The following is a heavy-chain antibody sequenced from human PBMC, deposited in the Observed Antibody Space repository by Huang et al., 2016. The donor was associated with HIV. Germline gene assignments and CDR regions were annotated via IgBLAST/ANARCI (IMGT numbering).Heavy chain of an antibody. D-gene: IGHD2-15*01. J-gene: IGHJ4*02. Sequence: QVQLQESGPGLLKPSQTLSLTCTVSGGSISSGSYYWTWSRQTGVKGLEWIGPFYTSGSTKYNPSLKSRGTISVDTSKNQFSLKRSSVTAADTAVYYCARDDGGYCSGGSCSAYWGQGTLVTVSS. V-gene: IGHV4-61*09. CDR1: GGSISSGSYY. CDR3: ARDDGGYCSGGSCSAY. CDR2: FYTSGST.